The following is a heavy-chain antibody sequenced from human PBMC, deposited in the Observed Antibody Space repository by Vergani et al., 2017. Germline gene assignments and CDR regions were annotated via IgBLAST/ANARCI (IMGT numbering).Heavy chain of an antibody. Sequence: QVQLVESGGGVVQPGRSLRLSCAASGFTFSSYGMHWVRQAPGKGLEWVAVIWYDGSNKYYADSVKGRFTISRDNSKNTLYLQMNSLRAEDTAVYYCARVANSNYELYYFDYWGQGTLVTVSS. J-gene: IGHJ4*02. CDR2: IWYDGSNK. V-gene: IGHV3-33*01. CDR3: ARVANSNYELYYFDY. D-gene: IGHD4-11*01. CDR1: GFTFSSYG.